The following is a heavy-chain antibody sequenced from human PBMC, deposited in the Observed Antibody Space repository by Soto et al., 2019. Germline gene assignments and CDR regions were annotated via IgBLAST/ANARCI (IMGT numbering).Heavy chain of an antibody. CDR3: ARDDMVRGVTIYGMDV. J-gene: IGHJ6*02. CDR2: IIPILGIA. Sequence: QVQLVQSGAEVKKPGSSVKVSCKASGGTFSSYTISWVRQAPGQGLEWMGRIIPILGIANYAQKFQGRVTITXXKXTXXAYMELSSLRSEDTAVYYCARDDMVRGVTIYGMDVWGQGTTVTVSS. D-gene: IGHD3-10*01. V-gene: IGHV1-69*08. CDR1: GGTFSSYT.